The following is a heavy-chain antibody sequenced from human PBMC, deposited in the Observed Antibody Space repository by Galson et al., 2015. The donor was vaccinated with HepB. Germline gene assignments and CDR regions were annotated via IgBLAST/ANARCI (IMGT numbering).Heavy chain of an antibody. CDR2: ISYDGSNK. V-gene: IGHV3-30-3*01. D-gene: IGHD2-15*01. CDR3: ARDGEGVAAINWFDP. Sequence: SLRLSCAASGFTFSSYAMHWVRQAPGKGLEWVAVISYDGSNKYYADSVKGRFTTSRDNSKNTLYLQMNSLRAEDTAVYYCARDGEGVAAINWFDPWGQGTLVTVSS. CDR1: GFTFSSYA. J-gene: IGHJ5*02.